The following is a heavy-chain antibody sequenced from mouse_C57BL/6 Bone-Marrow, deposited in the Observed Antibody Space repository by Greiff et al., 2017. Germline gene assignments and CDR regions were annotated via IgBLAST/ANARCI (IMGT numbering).Heavy chain of an antibody. CDR2: IYPRSGNT. J-gene: IGHJ4*01. D-gene: IGHD2-1*01. V-gene: IGHV1-81*01. CDR3: ASWGGNPHYYAMDY. CDR1: GYTFTSYG. Sequence: QVQLQQSGAELARPGASVKLSCKASGYTFTSYGISWVKQRTGQGLEWIGEIYPRSGNTYYNEKFKGKATLTADKSSSTAYMELRSLTSEDSAVYFCASWGGNPHYYAMDYWGQGTSVTVSS.